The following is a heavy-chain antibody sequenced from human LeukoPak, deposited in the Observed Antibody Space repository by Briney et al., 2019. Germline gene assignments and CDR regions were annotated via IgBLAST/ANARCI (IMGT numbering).Heavy chain of an antibody. Sequence: GGSLRLSCAASGFTFSSYSMNWVRQAPGKGLEWVSSISGSSSYIYYADSVKGRLTISRDNAKNSLYLQMNSLRAEDTAVYYCARDRGGYCSGGSCPDAFDIWGQGTMVTVSS. J-gene: IGHJ3*02. V-gene: IGHV3-21*01. CDR1: GFTFSSYS. CDR3: ARDRGGYCSGGSCPDAFDI. CDR2: ISGSSSYI. D-gene: IGHD2-15*01.